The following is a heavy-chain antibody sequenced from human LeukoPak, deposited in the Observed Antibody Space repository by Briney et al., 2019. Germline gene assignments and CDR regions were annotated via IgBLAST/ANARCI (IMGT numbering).Heavy chain of an antibody. V-gene: IGHV4-30-4*08. CDR1: GGSISSGDYY. Sequence: SETLSLTCTVSGGSISSGDYYWSWIRQPPGKGLELNGYIYYSGSTYYNPSLKSRVMISVATSKTQFSLKLSSVTAADTAVYYCARAHRYIVADWFDPWGQGTLVTVSS. D-gene: IGHD5-12*01. J-gene: IGHJ5*02. CDR2: IYYSGST. CDR3: ARAHRYIVADWFDP.